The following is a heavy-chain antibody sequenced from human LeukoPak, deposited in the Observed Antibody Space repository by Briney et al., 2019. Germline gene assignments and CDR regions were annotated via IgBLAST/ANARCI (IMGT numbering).Heavy chain of an antibody. CDR1: GFTVSSNY. J-gene: IGHJ2*01. Sequence: GGSLRLSCAASGFTVSSNYMSWVRQAPGKGLEWVSVIYSGGSTYYADSVKGRFTISRDNSKNTLYLQMNSLRAEDTAVYYCARDRTYYDILTHDWYFDLWGRGTLVTVSS. V-gene: IGHV3-66*01. D-gene: IGHD3-9*01. CDR2: IYSGGST. CDR3: ARDRTYYDILTHDWYFDL.